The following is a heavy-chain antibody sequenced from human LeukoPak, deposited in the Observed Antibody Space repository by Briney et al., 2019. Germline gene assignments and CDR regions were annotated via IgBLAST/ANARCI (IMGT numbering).Heavy chain of an antibody. CDR3: ARLVYSYGYGGGPYYFDY. CDR2: INHSGST. Sequence: SQTLSLTCTVSGGSISSGGYYWSWIRQPPGKGLEWIGEINHSGSTNYNPSLKSRVTISVDTSKNQFSLKLSSVTAADTAVYYCARLVYSYGYGGGPYYFDYWGQGTLVTVSS. CDR1: GGSISSGGYY. J-gene: IGHJ4*02. V-gene: IGHV4-30-2*01. D-gene: IGHD5-18*01.